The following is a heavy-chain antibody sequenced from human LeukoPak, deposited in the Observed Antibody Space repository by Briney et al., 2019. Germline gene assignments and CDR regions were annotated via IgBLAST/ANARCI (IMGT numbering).Heavy chain of an antibody. Sequence: SETLSLTCTVSGGSISSYFWSWIRQPPGKGLEWVGYIYYSGSTNYNPSLKSRVTISVGTSKNQFSLKLNSVTAADTAVYYCAGGEWYFDYWGQGTLVTVSS. CDR3: AGGEWYFDY. V-gene: IGHV4-59*01. CDR1: GGSISSYF. D-gene: IGHD3-10*01. CDR2: IYYSGST. J-gene: IGHJ4*02.